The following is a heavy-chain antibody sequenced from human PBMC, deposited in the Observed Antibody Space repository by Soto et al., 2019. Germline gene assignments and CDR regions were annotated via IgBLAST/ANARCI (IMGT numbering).Heavy chain of an antibody. V-gene: IGHV4-34*01. CDR1: GGSFSGYY. CDR3: ARSKLRITIFGVVPGPNWFDP. CDR2: INHSGST. J-gene: IGHJ5*02. D-gene: IGHD3-3*01. Sequence: SETLSLTCAVYGGSFSGYYWSWIRQPPGKGLEWIGEINHSGSTNYNPSLKSRVTISVDTSKNQFSLKLSSVTAADTAVYYCARSKLRITIFGVVPGPNWFDPWGQGTLVTVSS.